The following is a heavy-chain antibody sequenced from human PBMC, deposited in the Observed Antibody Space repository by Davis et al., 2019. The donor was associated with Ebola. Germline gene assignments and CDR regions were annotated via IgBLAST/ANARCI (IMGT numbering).Heavy chain of an antibody. Sequence: GGSLRLSCAASGFTFSSYSMNWVRQAPGKGLEWVSSISTSSSDIYYADSVKGRFTISRDNAKNSLYLQMNSLRAEDTAVYYCARVCSHCRSTTCCSGYWGQGTLVTVSS. CDR2: ISTSSSDI. CDR1: GFTFSSYS. V-gene: IGHV3-21*01. CDR3: ARVCSHCRSTTCCSGY. J-gene: IGHJ4*02. D-gene: IGHD2-2*01.